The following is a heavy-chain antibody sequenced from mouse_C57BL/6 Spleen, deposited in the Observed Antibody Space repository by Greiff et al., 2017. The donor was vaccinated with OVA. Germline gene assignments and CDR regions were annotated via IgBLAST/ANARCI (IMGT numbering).Heavy chain of an antibody. CDR2: INYDGSST. V-gene: IGHV5-16*01. Sequence: EVQLVESEGGLVQPGSSMKLSCTASGFTFSDYYMAWVRQVPEKGLEWVANINYDGSSTYYLDSLKSRFIISRDNAKNILYLQMSSLKSEDTATYYCAREGLRHAMDYWGQGTSVTVSS. CDR1: GFTFSDYY. J-gene: IGHJ4*01. CDR3: AREGLRHAMDY. D-gene: IGHD2-4*01.